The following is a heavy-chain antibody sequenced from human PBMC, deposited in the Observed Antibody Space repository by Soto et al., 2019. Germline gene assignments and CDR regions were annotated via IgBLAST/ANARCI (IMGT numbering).Heavy chain of an antibody. CDR3: ARGRIQLWSY. V-gene: IGHV4-34*01. CDR1: GECCSRYY. Sequence: SEPLSLTCAVCGECCSRYYWSRIRQPPGKGLEWIGEINHSGSTNYNPSLKSRVTISVDTSKNQFSLKLSSVTAADTAVYYCARGRIQLWSYWGQGAWSPSPQ. D-gene: IGHD5-18*01. CDR2: INHSGST. J-gene: IGHJ4*02.